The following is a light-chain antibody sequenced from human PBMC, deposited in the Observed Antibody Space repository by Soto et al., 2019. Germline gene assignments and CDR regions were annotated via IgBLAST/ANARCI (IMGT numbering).Light chain of an antibody. Sequence: DRLMTTSPDFLFVSLVERAPIGRECGLTVLSSSRNKNYLAWYKQKPGQPPKLLIYWASTRESGVPARFSGSGSGKDFTITISSLQDEDVEAYYCQQYYSTPRTFGKGTKVDIK. CDR3: QQYYSTPRT. V-gene: IGKV4-1*01. J-gene: IGKJ1*01. CDR2: WAS. CDR1: LTVLSSSRNKNY.